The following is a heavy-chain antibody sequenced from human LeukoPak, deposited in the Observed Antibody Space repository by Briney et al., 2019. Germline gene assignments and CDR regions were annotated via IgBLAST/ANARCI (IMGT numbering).Heavy chain of an antibody. Sequence: SGTLSLTCTVSGYSITSGYYWGWVRQSPGKGLEWLASIYHSGSTFYNPSLQSRVTISVDTSKNQFSLRLRSVTAADTAVYYCARDQDYYGSGSYGPDHWGQGTLVIVSS. CDR1: GYSITSGYY. CDR2: IYHSGST. V-gene: IGHV4-38-2*02. D-gene: IGHD3-10*01. CDR3: ARDQDYYGSGSYGPDH. J-gene: IGHJ4*02.